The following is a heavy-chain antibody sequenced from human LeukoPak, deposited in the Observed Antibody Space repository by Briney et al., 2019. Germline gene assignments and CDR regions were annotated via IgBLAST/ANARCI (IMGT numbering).Heavy chain of an antibody. CDR3: ARIRYSENIDY. Sequence: SETLSLTCTVSGYSISSGYYWGWIRQPPGKGLECIGSIYYSGRTYYTPSLKSRVTISVDTSKNQFSLKVTSVTAADTAVYYCARIRYSENIDYWGQGTLVTVSS. J-gene: IGHJ4*02. D-gene: IGHD1-1*01. CDR2: IYYSGRT. CDR1: GYSISSGYY. V-gene: IGHV4-38-2*02.